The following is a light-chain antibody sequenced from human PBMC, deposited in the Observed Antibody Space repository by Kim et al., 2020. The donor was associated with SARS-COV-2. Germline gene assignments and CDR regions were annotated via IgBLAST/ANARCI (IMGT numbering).Light chain of an antibody. Sequence: SVKLTCTLSTRHSGYAIAWHQQQPEKGPRYLMKLNSDGSHSKGDGIPDRFSGSSSGAERYLTISSLQSEDEADYYCQTWGTGIRVVFGGGTQLTVL. V-gene: IGLV4-69*01. J-gene: IGLJ2*01. CDR1: TRHSGYA. CDR2: LNSDGSH. CDR3: QTWGTGIRVV.